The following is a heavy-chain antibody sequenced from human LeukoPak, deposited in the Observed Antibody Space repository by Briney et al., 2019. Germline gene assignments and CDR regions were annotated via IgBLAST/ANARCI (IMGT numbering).Heavy chain of an antibody. D-gene: IGHD3-22*01. Sequence: SETLSLTCTVSGGSISSYYWSWIRQPAGKGLEWIERIYTSGSTNYNPSLKSRVTMSVDTSKNQFSLKLSSVTAADTAVYYCARVTKEGYDSSGYYHNWFDPWGQGTLVTVSS. CDR1: GGSISSYY. V-gene: IGHV4-4*07. CDR2: IYTSGST. J-gene: IGHJ5*02. CDR3: ARVTKEGYDSSGYYHNWFDP.